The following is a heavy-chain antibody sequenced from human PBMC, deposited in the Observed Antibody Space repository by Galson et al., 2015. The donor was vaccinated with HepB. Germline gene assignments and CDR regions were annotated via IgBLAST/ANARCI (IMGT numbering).Heavy chain of an antibody. D-gene: IGHD3-3*01. CDR3: ARTDYGFWSGYYNWFDP. V-gene: IGHV1-18*01. CDR1: GYTFTNYG. J-gene: IGHJ5*02. Sequence: SVKVSCKASGYTFTNYGISWVRQAPGQGLEWMGLISAYNGNTNYEQKFQGRATMTTDTSTSTAYMELRSLRSDDTAVYYCARTDYGFWSGYYNWFDPWGQGTLVTVSS. CDR2: ISAYNGNT.